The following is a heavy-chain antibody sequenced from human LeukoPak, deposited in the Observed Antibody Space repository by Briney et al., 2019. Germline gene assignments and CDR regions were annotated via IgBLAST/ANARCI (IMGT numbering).Heavy chain of an antibody. CDR1: GFIFRTFG. CDR3: AKDLQGYSSSWPVSDNWFDP. V-gene: IGHV3-30*02. J-gene: IGHJ5*02. CDR2: IWSDGSNQ. Sequence: PGGSLRLSCAASGFIFRTFGMHWVRQAPGKGLDWVAVIWSDGSNQYYSDSVKGRFTISRDNSKNTLYLQMNSLRAEDTAVYYCAKDLQGYSSSWPVSDNWFDPWGQGTLVTVSS. D-gene: IGHD6-13*01.